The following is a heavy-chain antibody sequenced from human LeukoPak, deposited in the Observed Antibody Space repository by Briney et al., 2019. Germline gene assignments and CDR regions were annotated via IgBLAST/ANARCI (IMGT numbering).Heavy chain of an antibody. D-gene: IGHD2-2*02. V-gene: IGHV4-34*01. CDR2: INHSGST. CDR1: GGSFSGYY. Sequence: PSETLSLTCAVYGGSFSGYYWSWIRQPPGKGLEWIGEINHSGSTNYNPSLKSRVTISVDTSKNQFSLKLSSVTAADTAVYYCARSNTHGAFDIWGQGTMVTVSS. J-gene: IGHJ3*02. CDR3: ARSNTHGAFDI.